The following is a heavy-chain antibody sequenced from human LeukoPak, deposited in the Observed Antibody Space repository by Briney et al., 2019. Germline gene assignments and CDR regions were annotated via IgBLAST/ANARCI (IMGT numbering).Heavy chain of an antibody. CDR1: GGSIRSGSHY. CDR2: IYYSGST. D-gene: IGHD3-22*01. CDR3: AKRDDSGGNLVDL. J-gene: IGHJ4*02. Sequence: SETLSLTCTVSGGSIRSGSHYWAWIRQPPGKGLEWIGSIYYSGSTYYNPSLENLVTISIDTSKNHFSLKLSSLSAADTSVYYCAKRDDSGGNLVDLWGQGNLVTVS. V-gene: IGHV4-39*02.